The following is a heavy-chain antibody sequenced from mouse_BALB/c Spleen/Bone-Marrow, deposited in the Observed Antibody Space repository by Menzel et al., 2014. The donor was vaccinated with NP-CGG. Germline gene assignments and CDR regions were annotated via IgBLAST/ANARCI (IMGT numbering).Heavy chain of an antibody. V-gene: IGHV1S81*02. J-gene: IGHJ2*01. CDR3: ARLGGRYGVFDY. CDR1: GYTFTTYW. CDR2: INPSNGRT. D-gene: IGHD2-14*01. Sequence: QVQLQQSGAELVKPGASVKLSCKASGYTFTTYWMHWVKQRPGQGLEWIGEINPSNGRTNYNEKFKSKATLTVDKSFSTAYMQLSSLTSEDSSVYYCARLGGRYGVFDYWGQGTTLTVSS.